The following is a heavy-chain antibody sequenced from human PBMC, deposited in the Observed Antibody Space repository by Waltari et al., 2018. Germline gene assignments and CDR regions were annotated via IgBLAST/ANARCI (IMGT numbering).Heavy chain of an antibody. CDR1: GFTFDDYA. D-gene: IGHD5-12*01. V-gene: IGHV3-9*01. CDR2: ISSNSVSI. J-gene: IGHJ3*02. CDR3: AKGDQVVLPQVARRSRAFDI. Sequence: EVQLVESGGGLVQPGRSLRLSCAASGFTFDDYAMHWVRQAPGKGLEWVSGISSNSVSIGYAASVKGRFTISRDNAKNSLYLQMNSLRAEDTALYYCAKGDQVVLPQVARRSRAFDIWGQGTMVTVSS.